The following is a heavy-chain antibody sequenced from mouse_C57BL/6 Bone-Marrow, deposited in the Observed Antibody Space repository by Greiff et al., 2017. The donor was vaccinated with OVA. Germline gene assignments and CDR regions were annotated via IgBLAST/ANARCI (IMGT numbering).Heavy chain of an antibody. D-gene: IGHD4-1*01. V-gene: IGHV1-81*01. J-gene: IGHJ3*01. CDR2: IYPRSGNT. Sequence: VQRVESGAELARPGASVKLSCKASGYTFTSYGISWVKQRTGQGLEWIGEIYPRSGNTYYNEKFKGKATLTADKSSSTAYMELRSLTSEDSAVYFCARLGPGFAYWGQGTLVTVSA. CDR1: GYTFTSYG. CDR3: ARLGPGFAY.